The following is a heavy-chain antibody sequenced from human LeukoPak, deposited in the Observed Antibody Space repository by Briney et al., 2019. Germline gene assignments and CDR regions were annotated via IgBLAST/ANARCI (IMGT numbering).Heavy chain of an antibody. V-gene: IGHV3-30*04. CDR1: GFTFSSYA. CDR2: ISYDGSIN. CDR3: AKNGYSSSWAQGYYYMDV. Sequence: GGSLRLSCAASGFTFSSYAMHWVRQAPGKGLEWVALISYDGSINDYADSVKGRFTISRDNSKNTLYLQMNSLRAEDTAVYYCAKNGYSSSWAQGYYYMDVWGKGTTVTISS. D-gene: IGHD6-13*01. J-gene: IGHJ6*03.